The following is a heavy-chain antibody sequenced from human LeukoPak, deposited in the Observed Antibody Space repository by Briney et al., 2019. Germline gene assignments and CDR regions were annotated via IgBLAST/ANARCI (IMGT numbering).Heavy chain of an antibody. CDR1: GGTFSSYA. J-gene: IGHJ4*02. V-gene: IGHV1-69*05. CDR3: ACSGTQLWSEPFDY. Sequence: PSVKVSCKASGGTFSSYAISWVRQAPGQGLEWMGGIIPIFGTANYAQKFQGRVTITTDESTSTAYMELSSLRSEDTGVYYCACSGTQLWSEPFDYWGQGTLVTVSS. D-gene: IGHD5-18*01. CDR2: IIPIFGTA.